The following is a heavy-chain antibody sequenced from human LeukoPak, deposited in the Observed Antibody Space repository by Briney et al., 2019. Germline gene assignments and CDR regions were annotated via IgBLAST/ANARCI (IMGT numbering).Heavy chain of an antibody. J-gene: IGHJ4*02. CDR3: ASLGTNIVVVPHRYDY. CDR2: INHSGST. CDR1: GGSLSGYY. Sequence: SETLSLTCAVYGGSLSGYYWSWIRQPPGKGLEWIGEINHSGSTNYNPSLKSRVTISVDTSKNQFSLKLSSVTAADTAVYYCASLGTNIVVVPHRYDYWGQGTLVTVSS. D-gene: IGHD2-2*01. V-gene: IGHV4-34*01.